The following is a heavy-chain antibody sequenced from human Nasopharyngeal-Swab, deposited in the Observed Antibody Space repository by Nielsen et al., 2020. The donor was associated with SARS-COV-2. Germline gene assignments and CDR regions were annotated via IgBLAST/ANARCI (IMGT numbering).Heavy chain of an antibody. CDR1: GYKFTSYY. CDR3: ARDFYGSGTYYFDY. V-gene: IGHV1-46*01. Sequence: ASVKVSCKASGYKFTSYYIHWVRQAPGQGLEWMGVINPSIYSTTYAQKFQGRVSTTRDTSTSTVYMEVSSLTSEGTAMYFCARDFYGSGTYYFDYWGQGTLVTVSS. D-gene: IGHD3-10*01. J-gene: IGHJ4*02. CDR2: INPSIYST.